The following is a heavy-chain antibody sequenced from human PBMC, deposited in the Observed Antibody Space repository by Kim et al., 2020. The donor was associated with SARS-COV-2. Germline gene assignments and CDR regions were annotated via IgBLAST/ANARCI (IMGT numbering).Heavy chain of an antibody. CDR1: GFPFTTYY. CDR2: IKPDGSEK. V-gene: IGHV3-7*01. J-gene: IGHJ4*02. D-gene: IGHD2-15*01. Sequence: GGSLRLSCAASGFPFTTYYMTWVRQAPGKGLEWVANIKPDGSEKSYVDSVKGRFTISRDNAKSSVYLQMNSLRGEDTAVYYCARGGGEDCSGWGKGTLGT. CDR3: ARGGGEDCSG.